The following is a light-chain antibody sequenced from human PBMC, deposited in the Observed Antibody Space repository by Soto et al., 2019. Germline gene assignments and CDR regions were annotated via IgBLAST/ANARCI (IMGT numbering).Light chain of an antibody. CDR2: GAS. CDR3: QQYGSSPFT. CDR1: QSVSSRN. V-gene: IGKV3-20*01. Sequence: EIVLTQSPGTVSLSPGERATLSCRASQSVSSRNLAWYRQKPGQAPSLLIFGASNRATGIPDRFSGSGSGTDFTLTISRLEPEDFAVYYCQQYGSSPFTFGPGTKVDIK. J-gene: IGKJ3*01.